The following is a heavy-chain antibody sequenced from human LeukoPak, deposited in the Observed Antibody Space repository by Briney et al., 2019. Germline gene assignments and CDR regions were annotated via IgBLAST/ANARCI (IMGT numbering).Heavy chain of an antibody. CDR2: INQDGSVI. CDR1: GGYW. D-gene: IGHD2-8*02. Sequence: PGGSLRLSCAVSGGYWMSWVRQAPGKGLEWVANINQDGSVIYYVDSVKGRFTISRDNAKNSLYLQMNSLRAEDTGVYYCATSSGAPGNMWGQGALVTVSS. CDR3: ATSSGAPGNM. V-gene: IGHV3-7*01. J-gene: IGHJ4*02.